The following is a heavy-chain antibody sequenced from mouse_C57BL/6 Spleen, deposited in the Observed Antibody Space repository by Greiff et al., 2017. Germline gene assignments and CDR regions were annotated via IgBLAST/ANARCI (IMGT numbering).Heavy chain of an antibody. J-gene: IGHJ1*03. CDR3: ARSGLREWYFDV. Sequence: QVHVKQSGTELVKPGASVKLSCKASGYTFTSYWMHWVKQRPGQGLEWIGNINPSNGGTNYNEKFKSKATLTVDKSSSTAYMQLSSLTSEDSAVYYCARSGLREWYFDVWGTGTTVTVSS. D-gene: IGHD2-4*01. CDR2: INPSNGGT. CDR1: GYTFTSYW. V-gene: IGHV1-53*01.